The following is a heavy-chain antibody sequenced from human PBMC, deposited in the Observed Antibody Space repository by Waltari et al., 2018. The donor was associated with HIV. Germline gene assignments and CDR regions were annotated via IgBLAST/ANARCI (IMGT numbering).Heavy chain of an antibody. V-gene: IGHV4-39*06. CDR2: IYYSGST. J-gene: IGHJ5*02. D-gene: IGHD3-22*01. Sequence: RLQLHESGTGLEKTSETLSLSCTVSGAPISRVTSYWCWIRQSPGKALEWIGNIYYSGSTYYNVSLKSRVFISVDKAKNQFSLRLTSVVAADTAVYYCARTYEFDKSGYSFDTWGQGILVRVSS. CDR3: ARTYEFDKSGYSFDT. CDR1: GAPISRVTSY.